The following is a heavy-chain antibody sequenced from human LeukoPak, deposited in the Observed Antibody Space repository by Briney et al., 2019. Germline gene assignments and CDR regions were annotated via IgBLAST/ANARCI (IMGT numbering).Heavy chain of an antibody. J-gene: IGHJ5*02. CDR1: VGSISSSNYY. CDR3: ARLNKPGWFDP. Sequence: PSETLSLTCTVSVGSISSSNYYWAWIRQPPGKGLEWIANIFYTGNTYYNPSLKSRVTISIDTSKNQFSLRLNSVTATDTAVYYCARLNKPGWFDPWGQGTLVTVSS. CDR2: IFYTGNT. D-gene: IGHD1-14*01. V-gene: IGHV4-39*01.